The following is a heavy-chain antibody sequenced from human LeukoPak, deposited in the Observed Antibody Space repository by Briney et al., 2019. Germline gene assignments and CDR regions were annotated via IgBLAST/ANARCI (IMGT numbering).Heavy chain of an antibody. V-gene: IGHV3-7*03. Sequence: GGSLRLSCEASGFTFSSYWMSWVRQAPGKGLEWVANIRTDGSEKYYVDSVKGRFTISRDNAKNSLYLQMNSLRAEDTAVYYCARDYTGYFPWGQGTLVIVSS. D-gene: IGHD3-9*01. CDR2: IRTDGSEK. J-gene: IGHJ5*02. CDR3: ARDYTGYFP. CDR1: GFTFSSYW.